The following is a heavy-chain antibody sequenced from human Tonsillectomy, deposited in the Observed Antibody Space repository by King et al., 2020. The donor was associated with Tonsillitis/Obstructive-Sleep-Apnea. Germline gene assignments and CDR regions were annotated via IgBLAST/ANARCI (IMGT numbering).Heavy chain of an antibody. CDR1: GFIFSNAW. Sequence: VQLVESGGGLVKPGGSLRLSCAASGFIFSNAWMTWVRQAPGKGLEWVGRIQSKSDGGAADYGAPVKGRFTISRDDSKKMLFLKMNSLNTEDTAVYYCTTYQAAIGFSVVPFDLWGQGTMVSVSS. D-gene: IGHD5-12*01. J-gene: IGHJ3*01. CDR2: IQSKSDGGAA. V-gene: IGHV3-15*01. CDR3: TTYQAAIGFSVVPFDL.